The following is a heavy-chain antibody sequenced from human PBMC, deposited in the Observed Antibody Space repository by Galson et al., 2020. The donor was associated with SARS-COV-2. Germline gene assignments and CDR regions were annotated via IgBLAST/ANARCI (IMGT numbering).Heavy chain of an antibody. V-gene: IGHV4-59*11. CDR2: VYYSGST. CDR1: GGSINGHF. J-gene: IGHJ4*02. D-gene: IGHD1-26*01. Sequence: SETLSLTCTVSGGSINGHFWTWIRQPPGKGLEWIGYVYYSGSTNYNPSLTSRLIIPVDTSKNQFSLKLSSVTAADAAIYYCARVKATRGGYNYWGQGTLVTVSS. CDR3: ARVKATRGGYNY.